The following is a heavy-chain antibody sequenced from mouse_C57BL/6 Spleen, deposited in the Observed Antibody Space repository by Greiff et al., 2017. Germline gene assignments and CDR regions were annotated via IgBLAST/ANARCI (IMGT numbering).Heavy chain of an antibody. CDR2: IYPRSGNT. CDR3: ARVDGYLHYFDY. D-gene: IGHD2-3*01. J-gene: IGHJ2*01. V-gene: IGHV1-81*01. Sequence: VQLQQSGAELARPGASVKLSCKASGYTFTSYGISWVKQRTGQGLEWIGEIYPRSGNTYYTEKFKGKATLPADKSSSTAYMELRSLTSEDSAVYVGARVDGYLHYFDYWGQGTTLTVSS. CDR1: GYTFTSYG.